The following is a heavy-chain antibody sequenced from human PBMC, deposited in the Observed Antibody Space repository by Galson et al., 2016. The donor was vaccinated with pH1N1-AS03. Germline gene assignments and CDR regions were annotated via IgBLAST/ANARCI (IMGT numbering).Heavy chain of an antibody. J-gene: IGHJ4*02. D-gene: IGHD6-13*01. CDR3: AKDRSSWPPGWGSVDS. CDR2: ITSSGSTI. V-gene: IGHV3-48*03. CDR1: GFTFSSYE. Sequence: SLRLSCAASGFTFSSYEMNWVRQAPGKGLEWVSYITSSGSTIYNADSVKGRFTISRDNAKNSLYLQMNSLRDEDTGVYYCAKDRSSWPPGWGSVDSWGQGTLVTVS.